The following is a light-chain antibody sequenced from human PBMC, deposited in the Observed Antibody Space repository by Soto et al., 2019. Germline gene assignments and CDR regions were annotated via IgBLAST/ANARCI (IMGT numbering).Light chain of an antibody. Sequence: QSVLTQSPSASASPGASVKLTCTLSSGHSSYAIAWHQQQPEKGPRFLMKLNSDGSHRKGDGIPDRFSGSSSGAERYLTISSLQSEDESDYYCQTWGTGTVVFGGGTKVTVL. J-gene: IGLJ2*01. CDR1: SGHSSYA. CDR3: QTWGTGTVV. CDR2: LNSDGSH. V-gene: IGLV4-69*01.